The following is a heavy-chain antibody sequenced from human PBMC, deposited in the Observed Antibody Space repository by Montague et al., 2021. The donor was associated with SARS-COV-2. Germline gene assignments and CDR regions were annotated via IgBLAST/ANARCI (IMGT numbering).Heavy chain of an antibody. CDR3: ARGNYLDY. V-gene: IGHV4-34*01. J-gene: IGHJ4*02. CDR1: GGSFSGYY. CDR2: INHSGST. Sequence: SETLSLTCAVYGGSFSGYYWSWIRQPPGKGLEWIGEINHSGSTNYNPSLKSRVTISVDTSKNQFSPKLSSVTAADTAVYYCARGNYLDYWGQGTLVIVSS.